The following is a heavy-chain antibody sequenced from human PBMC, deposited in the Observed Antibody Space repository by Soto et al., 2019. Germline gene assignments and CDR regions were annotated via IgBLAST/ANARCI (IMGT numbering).Heavy chain of an antibody. CDR3: AHKSSLSVNWNYFFAFDI. CDR1: GFSLSTSGVG. CDR2: IYWNDDK. D-gene: IGHD1-7*01. J-gene: IGHJ3*02. V-gene: IGHV2-5*01. Sequence: QITLKESGPTLVKPTQTLTLTCTFSGFSLSTSGVGVGWIRQPPGKALEWLALIYWNDDKRYSPSLKSRLTITKDTSKNQVVLTMTNMDPVDTATYYCAHKSSLSVNWNYFFAFDIWGQGTMVTVSS.